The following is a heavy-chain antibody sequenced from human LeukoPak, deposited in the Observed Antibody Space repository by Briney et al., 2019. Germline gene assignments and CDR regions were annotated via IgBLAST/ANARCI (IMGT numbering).Heavy chain of an antibody. J-gene: IGHJ4*02. D-gene: IGHD2-2*01. Sequence: ASVKVSCKASGYTFTSYGISWVRQAPGQGLEWMGWISAYNGNTNYAQKLQGRVTMTTDTSTSTAYMELRSLRSDDTAVYDSARDGSYCSSTSCYVVAPFDYWGQGTLVTVSS. V-gene: IGHV1-18*01. CDR1: GYTFTSYG. CDR3: ARDGSYCSSTSCYVVAPFDY. CDR2: ISAYNGNT.